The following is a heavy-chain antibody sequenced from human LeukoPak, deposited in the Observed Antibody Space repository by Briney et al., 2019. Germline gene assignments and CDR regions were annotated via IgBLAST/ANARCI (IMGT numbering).Heavy chain of an antibody. J-gene: IGHJ2*01. Sequence: PSETLSLTCTVSGGSISSSSYYWGWIRQPPGKGLEWIGSIYYSGSTYYNPSLKSRVTISVDTSKNQFSLKLSSVTAADTAVYYCAKGGLMVYPTYWYFDLWGRGTLVTVSS. CDR1: GGSISSSSYY. D-gene: IGHD2-8*01. CDR3: AKGGLMVYPTYWYFDL. CDR2: IYYSGST. V-gene: IGHV4-39*07.